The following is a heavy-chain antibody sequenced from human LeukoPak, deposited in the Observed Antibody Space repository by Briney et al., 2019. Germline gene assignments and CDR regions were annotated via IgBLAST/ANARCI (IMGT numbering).Heavy chain of an antibody. J-gene: IGHJ4*02. CDR2: IYYSGST. CDR3: ARTGRFLEWFGPLEGFDY. V-gene: IGHV4-30-4*08. CDR1: GGSISSGDYY. Sequence: SETLSLTCTVSGGSISSGDYYWSWIRQPPGKGLEWIGYIYYSGSTYYNPSLKSRVTISVDTSKNQFSLKLSSVTAADTAVYYCARTGRFLEWFGPLEGFDYWGQGTLVTASS. D-gene: IGHD3-3*01.